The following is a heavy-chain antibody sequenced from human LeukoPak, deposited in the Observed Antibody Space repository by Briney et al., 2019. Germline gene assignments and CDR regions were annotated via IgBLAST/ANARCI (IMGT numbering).Heavy chain of an antibody. V-gene: IGHV3-7*01. CDR2: IKQDGSEK. CDR3: ARNQRRLDY. Sequence: GGSLRLSCAASEFTFSSYWMSWVRQAPGKGLELVANIKQDGSEKYYVDSVKGRFTIPRGNAKNSLYLQMNSLRAEDTAVYYCARNQRRLDYWGQGTLVTVSS. D-gene: IGHD1-14*01. CDR1: EFTFSSYW. J-gene: IGHJ4*02.